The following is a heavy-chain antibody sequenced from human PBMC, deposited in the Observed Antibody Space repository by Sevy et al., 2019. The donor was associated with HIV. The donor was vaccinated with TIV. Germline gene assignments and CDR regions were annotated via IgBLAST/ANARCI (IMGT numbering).Heavy chain of an antibody. CDR3: TTIDSYCDSSGQLYYFDY. CDR2: FKSNTDGVTT. D-gene: IGHD3-22*01. CDR1: GVTFNSAW. Sequence: GGSLRLSCAASGVTFNSAWMSWVRQAPGKGLEWVGRFKSNTDGVTTDYAAPVKGRFTISRDDSKNTLYLQMNSLKTEETAVYYCTTIDSYCDSSGQLYYFDYWGQGTLVTVSS. J-gene: IGHJ4*02. V-gene: IGHV3-15*01.